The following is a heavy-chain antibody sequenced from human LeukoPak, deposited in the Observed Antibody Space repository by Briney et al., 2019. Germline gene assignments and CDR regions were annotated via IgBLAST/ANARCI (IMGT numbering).Heavy chain of an antibody. D-gene: IGHD3-10*01. CDR1: GFTFSGAW. CDR2: IKSKTDGETT. J-gene: IGHJ1*01. V-gene: IGHV3-15*01. Sequence: GGSLRLSCAVSGFTFSGAWMNSVRQAPGKGLEGVGRIKSKTDGETTDYTAPVKGRFTISRDDSKNTLYLHMNSLDTEDTAVYYCTTGFYGSGSYPFQHWGQGTLVTVSS. CDR3: TTGFYGSGSYPFQH.